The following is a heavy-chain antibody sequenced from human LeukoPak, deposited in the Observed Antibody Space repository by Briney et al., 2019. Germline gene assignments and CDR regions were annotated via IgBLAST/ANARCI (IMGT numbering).Heavy chain of an antibody. Sequence: SETLSLTYSASGGSISSYYWSWIRHPPGKGLEGSGYIYYCGNTNYTPSLKRRVTTSVDTSKHQFSLKLSSVTAADPAVYYCARDNPSVYSSSWYDAFDIWGQGTMVTVSS. CDR3: ARDNPSVYSSSWYDAFDI. D-gene: IGHD6-13*01. CDR1: GGSISSYY. V-gene: IGHV4-59*13. CDR2: IYYCGNT. J-gene: IGHJ3*02.